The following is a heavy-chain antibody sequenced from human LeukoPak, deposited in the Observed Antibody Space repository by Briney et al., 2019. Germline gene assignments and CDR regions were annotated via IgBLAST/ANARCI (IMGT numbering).Heavy chain of an antibody. D-gene: IGHD2-15*01. V-gene: IGHV3-23*01. CDR2: ISASGGRT. CDR1: GFTFSTSA. Sequence: PGGTLRLSCAASGFTFSTSAMTWVRQAPAKGLDWVSGISASGGRTHHAATVKGRFTTSRDNSKNTLYLQWSSLRAEATTIYYCSIDRCNGCSCDDYESVPCGEGNLVTVSS. J-gene: IGHJ5*02. CDR3: SIDRCNGCSCDDYESVP.